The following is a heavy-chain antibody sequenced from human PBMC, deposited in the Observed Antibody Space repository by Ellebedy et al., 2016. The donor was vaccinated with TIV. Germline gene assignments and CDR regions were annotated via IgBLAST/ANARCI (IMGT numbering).Heavy chain of an antibody. CDR3: ARDEHISVEYYFDY. CDR2: VSPGGGAT. D-gene: IGHD2-21*01. V-gene: IGHV1-46*01. CDR1: GSTFTNYY. J-gene: IGHJ4*02. Sequence: AASVKVSCKASGSTFTNYYIHWVRQAPGQGLEWVGIVSPGGGATSYAQKFQGRVTMTRDTSTSTVYMELSSLTSEDTAVYYCARDEHISVEYYFDYWGQGTLVTVSS.